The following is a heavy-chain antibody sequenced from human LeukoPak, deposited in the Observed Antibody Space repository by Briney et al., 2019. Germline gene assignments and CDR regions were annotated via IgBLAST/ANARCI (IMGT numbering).Heavy chain of an antibody. V-gene: IGHV1-69*05. CDR2: IIPIFGTA. CDR3: ARYCSGGSCYKGVQGWFDP. Sequence: GASVKVSCKASGGTFSSYAISWVRQAPGQGLEWMGGIIPIFGTANYAQKFQGRVTITTDESTSTAYMELSSLRSEDTAVYYCARYCSGGSCYKGVQGWFDPWGQGTLVTVSS. CDR1: GGTFSSYA. J-gene: IGHJ5*02. D-gene: IGHD2-15*01.